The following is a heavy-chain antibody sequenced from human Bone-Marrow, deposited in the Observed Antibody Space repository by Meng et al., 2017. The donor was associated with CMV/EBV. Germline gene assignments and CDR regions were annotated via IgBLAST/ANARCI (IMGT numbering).Heavy chain of an antibody. Sequence: GGSLRLSCAASGFTFSSYGMHWVRQAPGKGLEWVAFIRYDGSNKYYADSVKGRFTIPRDNAKKSLYLQMNSLRAEDTAVYYCTRVVGDEGDFWSGYYYYYYGTDVWGQGTTVTVSS. V-gene: IGHV3-30*02. CDR1: GFTFSSYG. J-gene: IGHJ6*02. CDR3: TRVVGDEGDFWSGYYYYYYGTDV. CDR2: IRYDGSNK. D-gene: IGHD3-3*01.